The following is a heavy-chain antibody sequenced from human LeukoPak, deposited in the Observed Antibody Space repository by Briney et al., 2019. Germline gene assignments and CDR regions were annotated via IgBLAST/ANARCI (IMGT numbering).Heavy chain of an antibody. J-gene: IGHJ4*02. D-gene: IGHD3-3*01. V-gene: IGHV3-23*01. Sequence: GGSLRLSCAASGFTFSSYAMSWVRQAPGKGLEWVSAISGSGGSTYYADSVKGRFTISRDNSKNTLYLQMNSLIAEDPAVYYCAKGVKIFGVVITLDYWGQGTLVTVSS. CDR3: AKGVKIFGVVITLDY. CDR1: GFTFSSYA. CDR2: ISGSGGST.